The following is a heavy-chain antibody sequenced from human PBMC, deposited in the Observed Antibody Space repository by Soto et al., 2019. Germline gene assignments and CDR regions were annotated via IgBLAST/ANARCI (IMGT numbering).Heavy chain of an antibody. CDR1: GGSFSGYY. D-gene: IGHD4-17*01. CDR3: ARLRTVTTSWGSRFDY. V-gene: IGHV4-34*01. Sequence: SLPMSLTCAVYGGSFSGYYWRWIRQPPGKGLEWIGEINHSGSTNYNPSLKSRVTISVDTSKNQFSLKLSSVTAADTAVYYCARLRTVTTSWGSRFDYWGQGTLVTVSS. CDR2: INHSGST. J-gene: IGHJ4*02.